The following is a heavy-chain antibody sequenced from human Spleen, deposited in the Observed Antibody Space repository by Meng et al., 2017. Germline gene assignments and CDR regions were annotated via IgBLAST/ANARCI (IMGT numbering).Heavy chain of an antibody. CDR2: INPKSGDT. D-gene: IGHD6-13*01. J-gene: IGHJ4*02. CDR3: ARDEDISAAGKLFGDY. Sequence: ASVKVSCKASGYTFPDYWLHWVRRAPGQGLEWRGRINPKSGDTHYAQRFQGRVTMTGDTSISTAYMELSGLRSDDTAMYYCARDEDISAAGKLFGDYWGQGTLVT. CDR1: GYTFPDYW. V-gene: IGHV1-2*06.